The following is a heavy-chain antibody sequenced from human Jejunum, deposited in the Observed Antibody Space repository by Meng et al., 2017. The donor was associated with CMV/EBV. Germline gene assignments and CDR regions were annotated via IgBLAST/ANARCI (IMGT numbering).Heavy chain of an antibody. Sequence: CASSGFTFSSYDMHWVRQATGKGLEWVSTIGVAGDTYYVGSVKGRFTISRETAKNSLYLQMNSLRAGDTAVYYCSRVHPYYFGMDVWGQGTTVTVSS. J-gene: IGHJ6*02. CDR3: SRVHPYYFGMDV. CDR2: IGVAGDT. V-gene: IGHV3-13*01. CDR1: GFTFSSYD.